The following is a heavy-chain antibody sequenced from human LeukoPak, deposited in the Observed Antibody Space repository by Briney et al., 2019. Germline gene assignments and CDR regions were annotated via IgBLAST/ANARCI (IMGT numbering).Heavy chain of an antibody. D-gene: IGHD6-19*01. CDR3: AGDSSGWLYVDY. CDR1: GGSIDTHF. Sequence: SETLSLTCTVSGGSIDTHFWSWIRQPPGKGLERIGYISYRGSTNFNPSLKSRVTISIDTSKNQFSLKLTSVTAADTAVYYCAGDSSGWLYVDYWGQGTLVTVSS. CDR2: ISYRGST. J-gene: IGHJ4*02. V-gene: IGHV4-59*11.